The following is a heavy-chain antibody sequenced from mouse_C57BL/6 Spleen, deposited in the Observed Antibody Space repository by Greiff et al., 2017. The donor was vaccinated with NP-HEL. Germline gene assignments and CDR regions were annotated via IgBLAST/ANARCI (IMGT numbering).Heavy chain of an antibody. D-gene: IGHD2-4*01. V-gene: IGHV5-4*01. CDR3: ARVSTMITTEFAY. CDR1: GFTFSSYA. CDR2: ISDGGSYT. Sequence: EVQRVESGGGLVKPGGSLKLSCAASGFTFSSYAMSWVRQTPEKRLEWVATISDGGSYTYYPDNVKGRFTISRDNAKNNLYLQMSHLKSEDTAMYYCARVSTMITTEFAYWGQGTLVTVSA. J-gene: IGHJ3*01.